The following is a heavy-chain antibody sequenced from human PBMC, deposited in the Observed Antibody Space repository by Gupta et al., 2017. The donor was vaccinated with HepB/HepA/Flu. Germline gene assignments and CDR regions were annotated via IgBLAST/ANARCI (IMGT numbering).Heavy chain of an antibody. J-gene: IGHJ4*02. CDR3: ARGGALRFPYDIDS. D-gene: IGHD3-3*01. CDR1: GFTFSSYE. CDR2: INSGGSIK. V-gene: IGHV3-48*03. Sequence: EVQLVESGGGLVQPGGTLRLSCAASGFTFSSYEMNWVRQAPGKGLEWVSYINSGGSIKYYADSVKGRFTMSRDNAKNSLDLQMNSLRAEDTAVYYCARGGALRFPYDIDSWGQGTLVTVSS.